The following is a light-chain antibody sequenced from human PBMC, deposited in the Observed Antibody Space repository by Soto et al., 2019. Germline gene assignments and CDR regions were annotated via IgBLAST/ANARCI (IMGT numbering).Light chain of an antibody. J-gene: IGLJ3*02. Sequence: QSVLTQTPSVSAAPGQKVTISCSGSSSNIGNNYVSWYQQLPGTAPKLLIFENNRRPSGAPDRFSGSKSGTSATLGITGLQTGDEADYYCGTWDSSLSAWVFGGGTKLTVL. CDR3: GTWDSSLSAWV. V-gene: IGLV1-51*02. CDR2: ENN. CDR1: SSNIGNNY.